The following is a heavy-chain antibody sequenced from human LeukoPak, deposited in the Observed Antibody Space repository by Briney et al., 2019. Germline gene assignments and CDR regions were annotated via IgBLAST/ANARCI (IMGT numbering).Heavy chain of an antibody. Sequence: PSQTLSLTCNVSGGSISSGGYYWSWIRQHPGKGLEWIGYIYYSGSTYYNPSLKSRVTISVDTSKNQFSLKLSSVTAADTAVYYCARGRITMVRGPLGPWGQGTLVTVSS. V-gene: IGHV4-31*03. J-gene: IGHJ5*02. CDR3: ARGRITMVRGPLGP. CDR2: IYYSGST. CDR1: GGSISSGGYY. D-gene: IGHD3-10*01.